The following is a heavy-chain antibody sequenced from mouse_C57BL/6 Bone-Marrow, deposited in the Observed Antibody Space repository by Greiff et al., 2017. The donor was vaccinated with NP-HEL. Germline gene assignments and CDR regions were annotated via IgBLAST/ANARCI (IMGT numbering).Heavy chain of an antibody. CDR2: IDPSDSET. V-gene: IGHV1-52*01. Sequence: VQRVESGAELVRPGSSVKLSCKASGYTFTSYWMHWVKQRPIQGLEWIGNIDPSDSETHYNQKFKDKATLTVDKSSSTAYMQLSSLTSEDSAVYYCARWDYDGAYWGQGTLVTVSA. J-gene: IGHJ3*01. CDR3: ARWDYDGAY. CDR1: GYTFTSYW. D-gene: IGHD2-4*01.